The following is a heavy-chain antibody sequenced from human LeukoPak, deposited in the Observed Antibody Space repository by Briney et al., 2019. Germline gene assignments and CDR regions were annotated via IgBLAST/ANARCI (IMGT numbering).Heavy chain of an antibody. CDR2: FDPEDGET. V-gene: IGHV1-24*01. J-gene: IGHJ4*02. CDR3: AAAGGDYGDYNYFDY. D-gene: IGHD4-17*01. Sequence: ASVKVSCKASGYTFTGYYMHWVRQAPGKGLEWMGGFDPEDGETIYAQKFQGRVTMAEDTSTDTAYMELSSLRSEDTAVYYCAAAGGDYGDYNYFDYWGQGTLVTVSS. CDR1: GYTFTGYY.